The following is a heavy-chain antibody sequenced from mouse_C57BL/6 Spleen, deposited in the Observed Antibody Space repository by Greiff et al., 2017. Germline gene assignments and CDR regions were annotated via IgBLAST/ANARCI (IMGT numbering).Heavy chain of an antibody. J-gene: IGHJ2*01. CDR2: IYPGDGDT. Sequence: VQLQQSGPELVKPGASVKISCKASGYAFSSSWMNWVKQRPGKGLEWIGRIYPGDGDTNYNGKFKGKATLTADKSSSTAYMQLSSLTSEDSAVYFCARSKTYFDYWGQGTTLTVSS. CDR1: GYAFSSSW. CDR3: ARSKTYFDY. V-gene: IGHV1-82*01.